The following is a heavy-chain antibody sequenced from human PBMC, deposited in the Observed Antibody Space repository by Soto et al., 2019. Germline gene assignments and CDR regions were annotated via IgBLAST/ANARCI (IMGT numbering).Heavy chain of an antibody. CDR1: GGTFSSYA. CDR2: MNPNSGNT. CDR3: ARGPLRLLWFGELLDYGMDV. J-gene: IGHJ6*02. Sequence: ASVKVSCKASGGTFSSYAINWVRQATGQGLEWMGWMNPNSGNTGYAQKFQGRVTMTRNTSISTAYMELSSLRSEDTAVYYCARGPLRLLWFGELLDYGMDVWGQGTTVTVSS. V-gene: IGHV1-8*02. D-gene: IGHD3-10*01.